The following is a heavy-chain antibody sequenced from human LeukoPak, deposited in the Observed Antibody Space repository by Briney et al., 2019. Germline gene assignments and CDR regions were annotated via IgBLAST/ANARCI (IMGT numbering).Heavy chain of an antibody. CDR3: VKDSEVVPAMANWFDP. Sequence: GGSLRLSCSASGFPFSSYAMHWVRQAPGKGLQYVSAISSNGGSTYYADSVKGRFTVSRDNSKNTLYLQMSSLRAEDTAVYYCVKDSEVVPAMANWFDPWGQGTLVTVPS. D-gene: IGHD2-2*01. CDR2: ISSNGGST. CDR1: GFPFSSYA. V-gene: IGHV3-64D*06. J-gene: IGHJ5*02.